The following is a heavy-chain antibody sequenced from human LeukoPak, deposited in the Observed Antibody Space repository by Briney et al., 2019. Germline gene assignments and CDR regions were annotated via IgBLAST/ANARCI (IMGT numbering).Heavy chain of an antibody. V-gene: IGHV4-4*07. Sequence: SETLSLTCTVSGGSISSYYWSWIRQPAGKGLEWIGRIYTSGSTNYNPSLKSRVTMSVDTSKNQFSLKLSSVTAADTAVYYCARGKGRSPRTFDGNSKLDIWGQGTMVTVSS. CDR3: ARGKGRSPRTFDGNSKLDI. D-gene: IGHD4-23*01. J-gene: IGHJ3*02. CDR1: GGSISSYY. CDR2: IYTSGST.